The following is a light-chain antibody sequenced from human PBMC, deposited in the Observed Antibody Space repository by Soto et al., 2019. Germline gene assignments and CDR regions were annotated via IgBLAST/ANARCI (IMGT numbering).Light chain of an antibody. J-gene: IGLJ2*01. V-gene: IGLV2-14*01. CDR2: DVS. Sequence: QSALTQPASVSGSPGQSITISCTGTSSDVGAYKFVSWYQQHPGKAPKLMICDVSNRPSGVSNRFSGSKSGNTASLTISGLQAEEEAAYYCSFSSSSRTVVFGGGTKLTVL. CDR1: SSDVGAYKF. CDR3: SFSSSSRTVV.